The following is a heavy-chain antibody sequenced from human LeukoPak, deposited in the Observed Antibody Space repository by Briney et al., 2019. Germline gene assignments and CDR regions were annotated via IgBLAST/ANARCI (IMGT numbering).Heavy chain of an antibody. CDR1: GFSFSTYG. CDR2: IQYDGDDK. V-gene: IGHV3-30*02. J-gene: IGHJ3*02. D-gene: IGHD3-22*01. Sequence: GGSLRLSCAASGFSFSTYGMHWVRQAPGKGLEWVAFIQYDGDDKFYADSVKGRFTISRDNSKNTLYLQMNSLRAEDTAVYYCAKDPTTYYYDSSGYYRHAFDIWGQGTMVTVSS. CDR3: AKDPTTYYYDSSGYYRHAFDI.